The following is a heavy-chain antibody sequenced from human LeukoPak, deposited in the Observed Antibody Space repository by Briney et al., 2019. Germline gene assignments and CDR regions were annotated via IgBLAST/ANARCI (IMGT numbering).Heavy chain of an antibody. V-gene: IGHV3-23*01. D-gene: IGHD3-3*01. Sequence: GGSLRLSCAASGFTFSSYAMSWVRQAPGKGLEWVSAISGSGGSTYYADSVKGRFTISRDNSKNTLHLQMNSLRAEDTAVYYCAKTSTSYYDFWSGYYTEYFDYWGQGTLVTVSS. CDR2: ISGSGGST. CDR1: GFTFSSYA. CDR3: AKTSTSYYDFWSGYYTEYFDY. J-gene: IGHJ4*02.